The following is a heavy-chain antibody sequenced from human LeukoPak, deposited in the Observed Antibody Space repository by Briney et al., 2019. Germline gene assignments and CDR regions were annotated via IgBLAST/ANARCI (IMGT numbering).Heavy chain of an antibody. J-gene: IGHJ4*02. CDR2: ISGSGGTT. D-gene: IGHD6-13*01. CDR1: GFPFNTYA. CDR3: AKAPSVSSSWFDY. V-gene: IGHV3-23*01. Sequence: GGSLRLSCAASGFPFNTYAMTWVRQAPGKGLGWVSSISGSGGTTYYADSVKGRFTISRDNSRNTLYLQMSSLRAEDTAVYYCAKAPSVSSSWFDYWGQGTPVTVSS.